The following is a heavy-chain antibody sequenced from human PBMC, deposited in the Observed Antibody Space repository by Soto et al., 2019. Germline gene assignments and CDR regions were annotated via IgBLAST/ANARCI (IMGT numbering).Heavy chain of an antibody. CDR3: AKSPLGYCSGGSCYPPHYFDY. CDR1: GLTFSNYA. J-gene: IGHJ4*02. Sequence: EVQLLDSGGGLVQPGGSLRLSCAASGLTFSNYAMSWVRQAPGKGLEWVSGVGGSGDSTYYADSVKGRFTISRDNSKDTLYLQMNSLRAEDTAVYYCAKSPLGYCSGGSCYPPHYFDYWGQGTLVTVSS. V-gene: IGHV3-23*01. CDR2: VGGSGDST. D-gene: IGHD2-15*01.